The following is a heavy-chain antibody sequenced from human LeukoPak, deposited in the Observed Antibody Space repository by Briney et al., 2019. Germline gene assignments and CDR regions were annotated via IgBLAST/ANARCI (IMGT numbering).Heavy chain of an antibody. CDR3: AKEGRPLYYYGSGSYYNVYYYYMDV. J-gene: IGHJ6*03. CDR1: GYTFTGYY. D-gene: IGHD3-10*01. CDR2: IIPIFGTA. V-gene: IGHV1-69*05. Sequence: ASVKVSCKASGYTFTGYYMHRVRQAPGQGLEWMGRIIPIFGTANYAQKFQGRVTITTDESTSTAYMELSSLRSEDTAVYYCAKEGRPLYYYGSGSYYNVYYYYMDVWGKGTTVTVSS.